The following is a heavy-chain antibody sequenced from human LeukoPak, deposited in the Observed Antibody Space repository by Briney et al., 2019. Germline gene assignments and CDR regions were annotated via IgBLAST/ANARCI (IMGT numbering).Heavy chain of an antibody. D-gene: IGHD2-2*01. Sequence: GGSLRLSCAASGFTFSSYWMHWVRQAPGKGLEWVAFIRYDGSNKYYADSVKGRFTISRDNSKNTLYLQMNSLRAEDTAVYYCAKEGLVVPAATIYYYYYYMDVWGKGTTVTISS. CDR2: IRYDGSNK. CDR1: GFTFSSYW. J-gene: IGHJ6*03. V-gene: IGHV3-30*02. CDR3: AKEGLVVPAATIYYYYYYMDV.